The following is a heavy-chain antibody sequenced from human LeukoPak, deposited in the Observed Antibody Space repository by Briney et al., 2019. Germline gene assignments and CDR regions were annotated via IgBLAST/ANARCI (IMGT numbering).Heavy chain of an antibody. V-gene: IGHV4-34*01. CDR3: ARQAYYYDSSGYPQNPFDY. Sequence: SETLSLTCAVYGGSFSSYYWSWIRQPPGEGLEWIGEINHSGSTNYNPSLKSRVTISVDTSKNQFSLKLSSVTAADTAVYYCARQAYYYDSSGYPQNPFDYWGQGTLVTVSS. CDR1: GGSFSSYY. J-gene: IGHJ4*02. CDR2: INHSGST. D-gene: IGHD3-22*01.